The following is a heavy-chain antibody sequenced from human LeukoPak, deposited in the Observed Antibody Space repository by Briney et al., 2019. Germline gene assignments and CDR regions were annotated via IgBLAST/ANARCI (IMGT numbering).Heavy chain of an antibody. J-gene: IGHJ4*02. CDR1: GFTVSSNY. V-gene: IGHV3-23*01. Sequence: SGGSLRLSCAASGFTVSSNYMSWVRQAPGKGLEWVSAISGSGGSTYYADSVKGRFTISRDNSKNTLYLQMNSLRAEDTAVYYCAKVVGYSGYDEGPDYWGQGTLVTVSS. CDR3: AKVVGYSGYDEGPDY. CDR2: ISGSGGST. D-gene: IGHD5-12*01.